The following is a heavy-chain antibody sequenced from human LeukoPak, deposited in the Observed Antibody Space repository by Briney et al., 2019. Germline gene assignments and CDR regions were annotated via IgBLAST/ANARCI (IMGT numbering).Heavy chain of an antibody. CDR3: ARGGFAYYYDSSGYYYFDY. J-gene: IGHJ4*02. CDR2: INPNSGGT. CDR1: GYTFTGYY. D-gene: IGHD3-22*01. V-gene: IGHV1-2*04. Sequence: ASVKVSCKASGYTFTGYYMHWVRQAPGQGLEWMGWINPNSGGTNYAQKFQGWVTMTRDTSISTAYMELSRLRSDDTAVYYCARGGFAYYYDSSGYYYFDYWGQGTLVTVSS.